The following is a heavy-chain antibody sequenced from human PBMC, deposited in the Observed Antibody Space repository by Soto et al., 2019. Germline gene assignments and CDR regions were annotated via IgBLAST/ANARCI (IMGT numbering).Heavy chain of an antibody. CDR2: FDPEDGET. V-gene: IGHV1-24*01. J-gene: IGHJ5*02. CDR3: ATTSFSSSWQRGYNWFDP. Sequence: AASVKVSCKVSGYTLTELSMHWVRQAPGKGLEWMGGFDPEDGETIYAQKFQGRVTMTEDTSTDTAYMELSSLRSEDTAVYYCATTSFSSSWQRGYNWFDPWGQGTLVTVSS. D-gene: IGHD6-13*01. CDR1: GYTLTELS.